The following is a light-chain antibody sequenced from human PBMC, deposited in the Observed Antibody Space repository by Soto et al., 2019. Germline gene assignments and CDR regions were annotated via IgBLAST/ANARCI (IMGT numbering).Light chain of an antibody. CDR3: SSYAGSNNWVV. CDR2: EVS. J-gene: IGLJ2*01. CDR1: SSDVGGYNY. V-gene: IGLV2-8*01. Sequence: QSALTQPPSASGSPGQSVTISCTGTSSDVGGYNYVSWYQQHPGKAPKLMIYEVSKRPSGVPDRFSGSKSGNTASLTVSGLQAEDEADYYCSSYAGSNNWVVFGGATKVTVL.